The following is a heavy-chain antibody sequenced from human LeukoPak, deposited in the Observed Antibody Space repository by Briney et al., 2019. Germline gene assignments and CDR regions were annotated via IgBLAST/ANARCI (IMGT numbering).Heavy chain of an antibody. CDR1: GGSISSGGYY. Sequence: SETLSLTCTVSGGSISSGGYYWSWIRQHPGKGLKWIGYIYYSGSTYYNPSLKSRVTISVDTSKNQFSLKLSSVAAADTAVYYCARDVYGDYVYDYWGQGTLVTVSS. J-gene: IGHJ4*02. CDR3: ARDVYGDYVYDY. V-gene: IGHV4-31*03. CDR2: IYYSGST. D-gene: IGHD4-17*01.